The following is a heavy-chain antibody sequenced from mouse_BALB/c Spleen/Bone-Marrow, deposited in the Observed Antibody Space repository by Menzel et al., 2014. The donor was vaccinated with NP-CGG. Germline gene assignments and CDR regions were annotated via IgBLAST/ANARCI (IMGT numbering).Heavy chain of an antibody. Sequence: VQLQQSGAELVKPGASVKLSCTASGFNIKDTYMHWVKQRPEQGLEWIGRIDPANGNTKYDTKFQVKATITADTSSNTAYLQLSSLTSEDTAVYYCALYYYGSSGFAYWGQGTLVTVSA. V-gene: IGHV14-3*02. CDR1: GFNIKDTY. J-gene: IGHJ3*01. CDR2: IDPANGNT. CDR3: ALYYYGSSGFAY. D-gene: IGHD1-1*01.